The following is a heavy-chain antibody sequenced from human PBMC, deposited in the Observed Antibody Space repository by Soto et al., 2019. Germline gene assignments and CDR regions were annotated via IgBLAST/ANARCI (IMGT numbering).Heavy chain of an antibody. CDR1: GGSISSYY. CDR2: IYYSGST. J-gene: IGHJ6*02. D-gene: IGHD3-10*01. Sequence: SETLSLTCTVSGGSISSYYWSWIRQPPGKGLEWIGYIYYSGSTNYNPPLKSRVTISVDTPKNQFSLKLSSVTAAGTAVYYCARDARKGDYYGSGSLRHYYYYGMDVWGQGTTDTVSS. CDR3: ARDARKGDYYGSGSLRHYYYYGMDV. V-gene: IGHV4-59*01.